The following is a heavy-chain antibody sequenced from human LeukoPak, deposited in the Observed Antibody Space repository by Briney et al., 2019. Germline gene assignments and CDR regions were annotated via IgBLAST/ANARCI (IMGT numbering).Heavy chain of an antibody. D-gene: IGHD6-19*01. J-gene: IGHJ4*02. CDR3: ARKSGSSGWYFDY. V-gene: IGHV4-59*08. CDR1: GGSISSYY. Sequence: SETLSLTCTVSGGSISSYYWSWIRQPPGKGLEWIGYIYYSGSTNYNPSLKSRVTISVDTSKNQFSLKLSSVTAADTAVYYCARKSGSSGWYFDYWGQGTLVTASS. CDR2: IYYSGST.